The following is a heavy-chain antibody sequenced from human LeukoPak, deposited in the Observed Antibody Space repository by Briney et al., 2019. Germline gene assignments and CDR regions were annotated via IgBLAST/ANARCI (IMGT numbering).Heavy chain of an antibody. J-gene: IGHJ5*02. D-gene: IGHD6-6*01. Sequence: SETLSLTCTVSGGSISNYYWSWIRQPPGKGLKWIGYIYTSGSTNYNPSLKSRVTISVDTSKNQFSLKLSSVTAADTAVYYCARHISSGFDPWGQGTLVTVSS. V-gene: IGHV4-59*08. CDR3: ARHISSGFDP. CDR2: IYTSGST. CDR1: GGSISNYY.